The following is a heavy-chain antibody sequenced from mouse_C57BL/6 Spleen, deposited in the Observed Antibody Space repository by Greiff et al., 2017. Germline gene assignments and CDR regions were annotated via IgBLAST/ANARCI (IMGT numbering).Heavy chain of an antibody. CDR1: GSAFSSSW. CDR2: IYPGDGDT. Sequence: QVQLQQSGPELVKPGASVKISCKASGSAFSSSWMNWVKQRPGQGLEWIGRIYPGDGDTNYNGKFTGKATLTADKSSSTAYMQLSSLTAEDSAVYFCARYYDDDGRNYWGQGTTLTVSS. V-gene: IGHV1-82*01. J-gene: IGHJ2*01. CDR3: ARYYDDDGRNY. D-gene: IGHD2-4*01.